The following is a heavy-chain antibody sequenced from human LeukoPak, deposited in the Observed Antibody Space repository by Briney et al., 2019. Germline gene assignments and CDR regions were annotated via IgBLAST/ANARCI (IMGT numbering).Heavy chain of an antibody. V-gene: IGHV3-7*01. CDR2: IKQDGSEK. CDR3: ARDKFGGTDY. Sequence: GGSLRLSCAASGFTFSSPWMSWVGKAPGKGREWVANIKQDGSEKYYVDSVKGRFTISRDNAKNSLYLHMNSLRAEDTAVYYCARDKFGGTDYWGQGTLVTLSS. CDR1: GFTFSSPW. J-gene: IGHJ4*02. D-gene: IGHD3-16*01.